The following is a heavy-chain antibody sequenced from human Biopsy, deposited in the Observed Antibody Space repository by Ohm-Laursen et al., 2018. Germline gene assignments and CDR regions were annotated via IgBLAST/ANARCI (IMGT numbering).Heavy chain of an antibody. CDR3: ARGRLRAVARFDY. CDR2: ISNSGNT. V-gene: IGHV4-59*12. CDR1: GDSINSSY. Sequence: SDTLSLTCTVSGDSINSSYWSWIRQAPGKGLEWIGFISNSGNTNYNPSLKSRVTISADTSKNQFSLKLGSVTAADTAVYYCARGRLRAVARFDYWGQGTLVTVSS. D-gene: IGHD6-19*01. J-gene: IGHJ4*02.